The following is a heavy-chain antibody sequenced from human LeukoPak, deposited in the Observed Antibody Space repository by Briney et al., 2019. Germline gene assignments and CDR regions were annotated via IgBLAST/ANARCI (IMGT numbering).Heavy chain of an antibody. Sequence: GGSLRLSCAASGFTFSDYYMSWIRQAPGKGLEWVSYISSSGSTTYYADSVKGRFTISRDNAKNSLYLQMNSLRAEDTAVYYCARDLRQQLVIDYWGQGTLVTVSS. D-gene: IGHD6-13*01. CDR1: GFTFSDYY. V-gene: IGHV3-11*04. CDR3: ARDLRQQLVIDY. CDR2: ISSSGSTT. J-gene: IGHJ4*02.